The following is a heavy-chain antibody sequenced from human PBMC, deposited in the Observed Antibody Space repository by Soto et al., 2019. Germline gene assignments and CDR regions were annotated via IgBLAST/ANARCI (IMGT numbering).Heavy chain of an antibody. J-gene: IGHJ4*02. CDR1: GGSISSSSYY. D-gene: IGHD3-10*01. V-gene: IGHV4-39*01. Sequence: SETLSLTCTVSGGSISSSSYYWGWIRQPPGKGLEWIGSIYYSGSTYYNSSLKSRVTISVDTSKNQFSLKLSSVTAADTAVYYCARQGFGEVTFDYWGQGTLVTVSS. CDR2: IYYSGST. CDR3: ARQGFGEVTFDY.